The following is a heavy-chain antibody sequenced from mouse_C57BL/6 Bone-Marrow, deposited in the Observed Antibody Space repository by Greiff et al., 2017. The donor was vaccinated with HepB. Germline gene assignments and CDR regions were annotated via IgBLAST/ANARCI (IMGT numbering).Heavy chain of an antibody. CDR3: ARVWLRTFDY. CDR1: GFTFSDYG. CDR2: ISSGSSTI. J-gene: IGHJ2*01. V-gene: IGHV5-17*01. D-gene: IGHD2-2*01. Sequence: EVKVVESGGGLVKPGGSLKLSCAASGFTFSDYGMHWVRQAPEKGLEWVAYISSGSSTIYYADTVKGRCTISRDNAKNTLFLQLTSLRSEDTAMYYCARVWLRTFDYWGQGTTLTVSS.